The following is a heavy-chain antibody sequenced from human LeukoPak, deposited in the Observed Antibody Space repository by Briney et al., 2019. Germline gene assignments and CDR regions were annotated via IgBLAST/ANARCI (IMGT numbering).Heavy chain of an antibody. CDR1: GYTFTNYY. CDR3: AREESGGYFDY. D-gene: IGHD2-8*02. J-gene: IGHJ4*02. V-gene: IGHV1-46*01. CDR2: INPTGTGT. Sequence: AASVKVSCKASGYTFTNYYMHWVRQAPGQGLEWMGLINPTGTGTNYAQKFRGRVTLTRDTSTTTVYMELSSLRSEDTAVYYCAREESGGYFDYWGQGTPVTVPP.